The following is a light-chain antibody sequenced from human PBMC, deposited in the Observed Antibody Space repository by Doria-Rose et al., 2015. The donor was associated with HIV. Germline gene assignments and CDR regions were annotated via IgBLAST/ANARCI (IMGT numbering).Light chain of an antibody. CDR2: DGS. CDR1: QSFSSTY. Sequence: EIVMTQSPGTLSLSPGERATLSCGASQSFSSTYLAWYRQKPGQAPSLLIYDGSTRATGIPDRFSASGSGTDFTLTINILEPEDFALYYCHQYGTSWTFGQGTKVEI. J-gene: IGKJ1*01. CDR3: HQYGTSWT. V-gene: IGKV3-20*01.